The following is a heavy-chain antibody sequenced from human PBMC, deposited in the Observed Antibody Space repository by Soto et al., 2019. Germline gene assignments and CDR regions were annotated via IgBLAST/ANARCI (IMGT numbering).Heavy chain of an antibody. V-gene: IGHV4-31*03. Sequence: QVQLQESGPGLVKPSQTLSLTCTVSGGSISSTGYFSTWFRQHPGKGLQWIGYIFYSGSTFHNPSLKSRVTISVDTSKNQFSLALSSVTAADTAVYYCAREAGSGDYFDYWGQGTLVTVSS. CDR3: AREAGSGDYFDY. D-gene: IGHD1-26*01. J-gene: IGHJ4*02. CDR2: IFYSGST. CDR1: GGSISSTGYF.